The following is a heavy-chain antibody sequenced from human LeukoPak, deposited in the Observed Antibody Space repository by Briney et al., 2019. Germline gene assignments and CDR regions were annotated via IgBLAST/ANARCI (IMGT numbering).Heavy chain of an antibody. D-gene: IGHD2-15*01. J-gene: IGHJ4*02. V-gene: IGHV5-10-1*01. CDR2: IDPSDSYT. CDR1: GYSFTSYW. Sequence: GESLKISCKGSGYSFTSYWISWVRQMPGKGPEWMGRIDPSDSYTNYSPSFQGHVTISVDKSISTAYLQWSSLKASDTAMHYCARRLQRHFDYWGQGTLVTVSS. CDR3: ARRLQRHFDY.